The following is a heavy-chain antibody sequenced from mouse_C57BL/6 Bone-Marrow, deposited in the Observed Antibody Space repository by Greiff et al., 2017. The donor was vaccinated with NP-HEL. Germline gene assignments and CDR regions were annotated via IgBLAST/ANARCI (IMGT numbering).Heavy chain of an antibody. V-gene: IGHV5-12*01. CDR2: ISNGGGST. CDR1: GFTFSDYY. CDR3: ARHNLYYGSLLFDY. J-gene: IGHJ2*01. Sequence: EVKLQESGGGLVQPGGSLKLSCAASGFTFSDYYMYWVRQTPEKRLEWVAYISNGGGSTYYPDTVKGRFTISRDNAKNTLYLQMSRLKSEDTAMYYCARHNLYYGSLLFDYWGQGTTLTVSS. D-gene: IGHD1-1*01.